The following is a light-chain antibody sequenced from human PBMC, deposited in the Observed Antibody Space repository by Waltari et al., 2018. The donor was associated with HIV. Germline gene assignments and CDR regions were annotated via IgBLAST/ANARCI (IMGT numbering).Light chain of an antibody. CDR3: ASWDDGLRGHV. V-gene: IGLV1-47*01. Sequence: QSGLTQPPSASGTPGQRLSISCSGHNSNIGSNFVFWYRQIPGAAPTLLVYRNNQRPSGVGDRFSGSRSGASASLVISGLRVEDEADYYCASWDDGLRGHVFGSGT. J-gene: IGLJ1*01. CDR1: NSNIGSNF. CDR2: RNN.